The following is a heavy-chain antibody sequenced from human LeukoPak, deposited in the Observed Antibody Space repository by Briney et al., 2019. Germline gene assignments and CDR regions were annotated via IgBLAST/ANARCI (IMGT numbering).Heavy chain of an antibody. J-gene: IGHJ4*02. Sequence: GGSLRLSCAASGFTFSSYWMSWVRQAPGKGLEWVANIKQDGSEKYYVDSVKGRFTISRDNAKNSLYLQMNSLRAEDTAVYYCAKDACGGDCYLFYYWGQGTLVTVSS. CDR2: IKQDGSEK. V-gene: IGHV3-7*03. CDR1: GFTFSSYW. CDR3: AKDACGGDCYLFYY. D-gene: IGHD2-21*02.